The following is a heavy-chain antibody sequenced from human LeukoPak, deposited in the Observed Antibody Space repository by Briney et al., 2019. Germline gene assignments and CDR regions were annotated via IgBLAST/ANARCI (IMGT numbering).Heavy chain of an antibody. D-gene: IGHD6-6*01. CDR2: INPNSGGT. Sequence: ASVKVSCKASGYTFNGYYIHWVRQAPGQGLEWMGWINPNSGGTNYAQKLQGRVIMTTETSTSTAYMELRNLRFDDTAVYYCARDPEYSSSSRYYYYMDVWGKGTTVTVSS. CDR3: ARDPEYSSSSRYYYYMDV. J-gene: IGHJ6*03. CDR1: GYTFNGYY. V-gene: IGHV1-2*02.